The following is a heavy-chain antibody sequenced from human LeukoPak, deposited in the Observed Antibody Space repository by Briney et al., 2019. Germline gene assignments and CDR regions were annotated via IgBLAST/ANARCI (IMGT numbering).Heavy chain of an antibody. D-gene: IGHD3-16*01. CDR2: IHPDGSST. CDR3: VRSLVGVTDY. V-gene: IGHV3-74*01. Sequence: GGFLRLSCAASGFTFSTSWMHWVRQAPGKGLVWVSRIHPDGSSTTCAESVKGRFTISRDNAKNTLYLQMNSLRAEDTAVYYCVRSLVGVTDYWGQGTLVTVSS. J-gene: IGHJ4*02. CDR1: GFTFSTSW.